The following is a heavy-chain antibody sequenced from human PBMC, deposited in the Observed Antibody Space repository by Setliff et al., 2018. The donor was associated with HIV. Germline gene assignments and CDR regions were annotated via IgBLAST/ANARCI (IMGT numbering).Heavy chain of an antibody. J-gene: IGHJ4*02. Sequence: PGGSLRLSCAASGFTFSGYWMHWVRQAPGKGLVWVSRINSDGSSTTYADSVKGRFTISRDNAKNTLYLQMNSLRAEDTALYYCAKSSNWNDLDDYWGQGTLVTVSS. D-gene: IGHD1-20*01. CDR2: INSDGSST. CDR3: AKSSNWNDLDDY. CDR1: GFTFSGYW. V-gene: IGHV3-74*01.